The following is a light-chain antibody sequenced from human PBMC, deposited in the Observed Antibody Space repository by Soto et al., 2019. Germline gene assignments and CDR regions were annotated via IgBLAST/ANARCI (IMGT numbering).Light chain of an antibody. V-gene: IGLV2-14*01. CDR1: SSDVGGYNY. CDR2: DVS. Sequence: QSALTQPASVSGSPGQSITISCTGTSSDVGGYNYVSWYQQHPGKAPKLMIYDVSNRPSGVSNRFSGSKSGNTASLTISGLQAEDEADYYCSSYTSSSLSWVFGGGTQLTVL. CDR3: SSYTSSSLSWV. J-gene: IGLJ2*01.